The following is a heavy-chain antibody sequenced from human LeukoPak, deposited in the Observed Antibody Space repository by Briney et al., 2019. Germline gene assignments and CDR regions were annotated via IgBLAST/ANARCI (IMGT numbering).Heavy chain of an antibody. Sequence: PGRSLRLSCAASGFTFSSYAMHWVRQAPGKGLEWVAVISYDGSNKYYADSVKGRFTISRDNSKNTLYLQMNSLRAEDTAVYYCARGRRFLEWYGEVYYYYMDVWGKGTTVTVSS. CDR3: ARGRRFLEWYGEVYYYYMDV. CDR2: ISYDGSNK. J-gene: IGHJ6*03. CDR1: GFTFSSYA. D-gene: IGHD3-3*01. V-gene: IGHV3-30-3*01.